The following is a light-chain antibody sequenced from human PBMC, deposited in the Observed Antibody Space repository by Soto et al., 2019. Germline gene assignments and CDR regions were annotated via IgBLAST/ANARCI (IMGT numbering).Light chain of an antibody. CDR2: DAS. Sequence: EIVLTQSPATLSLSPGERATLSCRASQSVSSYLAWYQQKPGQAPSLLIYDASSRATGIPDRFSGSGSGTDFTLTISRLEPEDLAVYYCQQYGYSPPWTFGQGTKVDIK. CDR1: QSVSSY. CDR3: QQYGYSPPWT. J-gene: IGKJ1*01. V-gene: IGKV3-20*01.